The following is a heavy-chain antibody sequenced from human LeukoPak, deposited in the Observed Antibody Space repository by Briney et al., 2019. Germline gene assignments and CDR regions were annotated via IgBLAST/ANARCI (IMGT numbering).Heavy chain of an antibody. CDR2: INHSGST. CDR1: GGSISSGSYY. CDR3: ARGRGAAGY. Sequence: SETLSLTCTVSGGSISSGSYYWSWIRQPPGKGLEWIGEINHSGSTNYNPSLKSRVTISVDTSKNQFSLKLSSVTAADTAVYYCARGRGAAGYWGQGTLVTVSS. V-gene: IGHV4-39*07. D-gene: IGHD6-13*01. J-gene: IGHJ4*02.